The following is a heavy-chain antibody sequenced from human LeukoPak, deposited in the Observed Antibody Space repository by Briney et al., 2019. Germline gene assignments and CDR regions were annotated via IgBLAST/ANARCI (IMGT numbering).Heavy chain of an antibody. Sequence: SETLSLTCAVYGGSFSGDYWSWIRQPPGKGLECIGEINHSGSTNYNPSLKSRVTISVDTSKNQFSLKLSSVTAADTAVYYCASGGGSSGWYSRYFDYWGQGTLVTVSS. D-gene: IGHD6-19*01. J-gene: IGHJ4*02. CDR2: INHSGST. CDR1: GGSFSGDY. V-gene: IGHV4-34*01. CDR3: ASGGGSSGWYSRYFDY.